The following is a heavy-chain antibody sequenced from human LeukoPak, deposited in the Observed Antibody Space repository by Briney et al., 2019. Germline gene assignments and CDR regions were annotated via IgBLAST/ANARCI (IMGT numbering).Heavy chain of an antibody. CDR1: GFTSSIYG. J-gene: IGHJ6*01. CDR3: AESGATYYYGIVI. V-gene: IGHV3-30*02. CDR2: IWYDGTDK. D-gene: IGHD3-10*01. Sequence: GGSLRLSCAPPGFTSSIYGMHTGPQGPGKGLEWVTFIWYDGTDKNYADSVKGRFTISRDNSKNTLYLQMNSLRAEDTAVYYCAESGATYYYGIVISGQEGTVTVSS.